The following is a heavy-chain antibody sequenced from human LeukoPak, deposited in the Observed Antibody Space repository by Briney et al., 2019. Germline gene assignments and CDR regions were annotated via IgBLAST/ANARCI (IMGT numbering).Heavy chain of an antibody. Sequence: ASVKVSCKASGYTFTDYYMHWVRQAPGQGFEWMGWINPNDGDTNYAQKFQGRVTMTRDTSISTAHMEVSRLRSDDTAVYYCARANFLYCSSTTCLFDYRGQGTLVTVSS. D-gene: IGHD2-2*01. CDR1: GYTFTDYY. J-gene: IGHJ4*02. CDR2: INPNDGDT. CDR3: ARANFLYCSSTTCLFDY. V-gene: IGHV1-2*02.